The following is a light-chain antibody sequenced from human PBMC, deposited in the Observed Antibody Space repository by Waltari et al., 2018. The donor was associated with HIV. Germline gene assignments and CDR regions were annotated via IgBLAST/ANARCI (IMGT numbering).Light chain of an antibody. CDR1: QSVYTD. CDR2: DAS. J-gene: IGKJ2*01. CDR3: QQRSYWRT. V-gene: IGKV3-11*01. Sequence: VLTHSPATLPLSPGARPTLSCRASQSVYTDLAWYQQKPGQAPRLHIYDASHRDTGITARFSGSGSGTDFTLTISSLEPEDFAVYYCQQRSYWRTFGQGTRLEIK.